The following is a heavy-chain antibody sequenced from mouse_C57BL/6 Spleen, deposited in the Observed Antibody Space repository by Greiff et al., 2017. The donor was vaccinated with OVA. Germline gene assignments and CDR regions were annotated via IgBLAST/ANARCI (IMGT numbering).Heavy chain of an antibody. V-gene: IGHV1-53*01. CDR1: GYTFTSYW. D-gene: IGHD1-1*01. CDR3: ARAPLYYYGSSNWYFDV. Sequence: VQLQQSGTELVKPGASVKLSCKASGYTFTSYWMHWVKQRPGQGLEWIGNINPSNGGTNYNEKFKSKATLTVDKSSSTAYMQLSSLTSEDSAVYYCARAPLYYYGSSNWYFDVWGTGTTVTVSS. J-gene: IGHJ1*03. CDR2: INPSNGGT.